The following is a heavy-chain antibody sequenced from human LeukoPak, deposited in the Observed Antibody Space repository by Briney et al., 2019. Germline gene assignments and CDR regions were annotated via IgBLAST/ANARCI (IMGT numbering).Heavy chain of an antibody. Sequence: GGSLRLSCAASGFTFNNYGMHWVRQAPGKGLEWVAVISYDGPNKYYADSVKGRFTISRDNSKNSLYLQMNSLRAEDTAVYYCARDKIVGATHFDYWGQGALVTVSS. V-gene: IGHV3-30*03. CDR2: ISYDGPNK. CDR3: ARDKIVGATHFDY. CDR1: GFTFNNYG. D-gene: IGHD1-26*01. J-gene: IGHJ4*02.